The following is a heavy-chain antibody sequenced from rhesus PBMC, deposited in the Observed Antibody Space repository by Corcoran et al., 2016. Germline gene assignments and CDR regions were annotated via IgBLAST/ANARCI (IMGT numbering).Heavy chain of an antibody. CDR1: GGSSSGYW. CDR3: ARDENTVIAEYFEF. Sequence: QLQLQESGPGLVKPSETLSLTCAVSGGSSSGYWWRWLRQPPGKGLGWIGRIDSSGSTDYNPSLKSRVTISRDTSKNQFSLKLSSVTAADTAVYYCARDENTVIAEYFEFWGQGALVTVSS. V-gene: IGHV4-160*01. J-gene: IGHJ1*01. D-gene: IGHD4-23*01. CDR2: IDSSGST.